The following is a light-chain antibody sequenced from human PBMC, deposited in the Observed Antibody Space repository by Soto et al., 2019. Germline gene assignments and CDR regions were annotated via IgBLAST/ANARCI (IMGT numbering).Light chain of an antibody. CDR1: QRVSRY. Sequence: EILLTQTPATLSLSPGERATLSCRASQRVSRYLAWYQQKPGQAPRLLIYDASNRATGIPARFSGSGSGTDFTLTISSLEPEDFAVYYCHQRSNWPITFGQGTRLEIK. CDR3: HQRSNWPIT. J-gene: IGKJ5*01. V-gene: IGKV3-11*01. CDR2: DAS.